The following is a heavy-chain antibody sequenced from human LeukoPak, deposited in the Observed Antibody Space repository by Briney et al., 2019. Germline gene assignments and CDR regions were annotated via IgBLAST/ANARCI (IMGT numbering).Heavy chain of an antibody. CDR1: GFTFSSYA. J-gene: IGHJ4*02. CDR3: AKVSPVLVVVAESFYC. Sequence: LGGSLRLSCAASGFTFSSYAMSWVRQAPGKGLEWVSCISGSGGGTYYADSVRGRVTISRDNSKSTVYLQMNSLRADDTAVYYCAKVSPVLVVVAESFYCWGQGALVTVSS. D-gene: IGHD2-15*01. CDR2: ISGSGGGT. V-gene: IGHV3-23*01.